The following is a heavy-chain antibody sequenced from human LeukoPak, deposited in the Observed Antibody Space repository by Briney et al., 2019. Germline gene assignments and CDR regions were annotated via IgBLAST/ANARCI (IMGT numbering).Heavy chain of an antibody. CDR1: GFPFDDYG. V-gene: IGHV3-20*04. D-gene: IGHD4-11*01. CDR3: ARMTYAGYDNSWSLYYCDC. CDR2: INWNGGST. Sequence: GGSLRLSCAASGFPFDDYGMSWVRQAPGKGLEWVSGINWNGGSTGYVDSVKGRFTISRDNAKKSLYLQMNSLSAEDTAFYYCARMTYAGYDNSWSLYYCDCWGQGTLVTVSS. J-gene: IGHJ4*02.